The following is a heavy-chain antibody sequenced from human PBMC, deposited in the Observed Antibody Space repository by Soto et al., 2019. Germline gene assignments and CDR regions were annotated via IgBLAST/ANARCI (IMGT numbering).Heavy chain of an antibody. CDR3: ARVPPGRNGYNKFGD. CDR1: GYTFSDYW. Sequence: PGESLKISCKGSGYTFSDYWIGWVRQMPGKGLEWMGIMYPGDSDTRYSPSFQGQVTISADKSISTAYLQWSSLKASDTAMYYCARVPPGRNGYNKFGDWGQGTLVTVSS. D-gene: IGHD5-12*01. V-gene: IGHV5-51*01. CDR2: MYPGDSDT. J-gene: IGHJ4*02.